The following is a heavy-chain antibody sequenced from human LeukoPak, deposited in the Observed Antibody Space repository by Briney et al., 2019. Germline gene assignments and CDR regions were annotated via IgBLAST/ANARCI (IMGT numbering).Heavy chain of an antibody. D-gene: IGHD2-8*01. Sequence: GGSLRLSCAASGFTFTTYSFSWVRQAPGKGLEWVSGISASGGDTFYADSVKGRFTISRDNSKNTPSLQMNSLRGEDTAIYYCAKDVRRCNGACTWGQGTLVTVSS. CDR2: ISASGGDT. CDR3: AKDVRRCNGACT. CDR1: GFTFTTYS. V-gene: IGHV3-23*01. J-gene: IGHJ5*02.